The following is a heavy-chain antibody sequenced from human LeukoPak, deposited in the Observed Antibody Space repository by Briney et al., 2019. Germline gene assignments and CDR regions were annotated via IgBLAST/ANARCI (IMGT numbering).Heavy chain of an antibody. CDR2: IKNDGTTT. Sequence: GGSLTLSCVACGFXFSGFWMHCFRQARGKGLVWASRIKNDGTTTTYAGSVKGRFTISRDNAKNIPYLQMNSLRAEDTAVYYCAKSDWFDPWGQGTLVTVSS. V-gene: IGHV3-74*03. J-gene: IGHJ5*02. CDR1: GFXFSGFW. CDR3: AKSDWFDP.